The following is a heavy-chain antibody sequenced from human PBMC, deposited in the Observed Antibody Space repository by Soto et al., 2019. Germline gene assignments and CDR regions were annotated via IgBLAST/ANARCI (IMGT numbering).Heavy chain of an antibody. V-gene: IGHV3-43*01. Sequence: GGSLRLSCAASGFRFDDYNIHWVRQAPGKGLEWVSLITWNGGNTYYADSVKGRFTISRDGTTESASLQMTSLKREDTGLYYCARETLSFGSALDVWGQGTMVTVSS. CDR2: ITWNGGNT. D-gene: IGHD3-3*01. CDR3: ARETLSFGSALDV. J-gene: IGHJ6*02. CDR1: GFRFDDYN.